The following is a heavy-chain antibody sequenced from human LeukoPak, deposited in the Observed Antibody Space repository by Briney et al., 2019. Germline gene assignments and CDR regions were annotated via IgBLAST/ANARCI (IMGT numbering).Heavy chain of an antibody. Sequence: SETLSLTCTVSGGSTSTSSYYWGWIRQPPGKGLEWIGSIYYNGSTYYNPSLKSRVTISVDTSKNQFSLKLSSVTAADTAVYYCARDEIAAAGWGQGTLVTVSS. CDR3: ARDEIAAAG. V-gene: IGHV4-39*07. CDR2: IYYNGST. J-gene: IGHJ4*02. CDR1: GGSTSTSSYY. D-gene: IGHD6-13*01.